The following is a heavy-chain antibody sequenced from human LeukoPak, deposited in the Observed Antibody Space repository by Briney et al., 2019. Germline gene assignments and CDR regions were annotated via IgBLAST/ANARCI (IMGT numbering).Heavy chain of an antibody. J-gene: IGHJ4*02. CDR3: VTDRRGILVRGTTFDY. D-gene: IGHD3-10*01. CDR1: GLTFSSHW. V-gene: IGHV3-64D*06. Sequence: GGSLRLSCAASGLTFSSHWMHWVRQAQGKGLEYVSAISSNGGSTYYADSVKGRFTISRDNSKNTLYLQMSSLRAEDTAVYYCVTDRRGILVRGTTFDYWGQGTLVTVSS. CDR2: ISSNGGST.